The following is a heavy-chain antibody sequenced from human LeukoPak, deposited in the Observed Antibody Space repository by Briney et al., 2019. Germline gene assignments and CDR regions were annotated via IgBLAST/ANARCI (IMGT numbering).Heavy chain of an antibody. Sequence: RGSLRLSCSASGFTFNKYVMHWVRQAPDKGLEYVSGVSNNGDSTYYADSVKGRFTISRDNSKNTLYLQMSSLRAEDTAAYYCVKGEVRGYKKRGVDYWGQGTLVTVSS. D-gene: IGHD5-18*01. CDR2: VSNNGDST. J-gene: IGHJ4*02. CDR1: GFTFNKYV. V-gene: IGHV3-64D*06. CDR3: VKGEVRGYKKRGVDY.